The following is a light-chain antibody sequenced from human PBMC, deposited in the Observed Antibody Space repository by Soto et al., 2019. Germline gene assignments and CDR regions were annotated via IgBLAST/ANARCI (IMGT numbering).Light chain of an antibody. J-gene: IGLJ2*01. Sequence: QSVLTQPRSVSGSPGQSVTISCTGTSSDVGGYNYVSWYQQHPGKAPKLMIYDVSKRPSWVPDRFSGSKSGNTASLTISGLQAEDEADYYCCSYAGSYTFEVFGGGTKLTVL. CDR2: DVS. V-gene: IGLV2-11*01. CDR1: SSDVGGYNY. CDR3: CSYAGSYTFEV.